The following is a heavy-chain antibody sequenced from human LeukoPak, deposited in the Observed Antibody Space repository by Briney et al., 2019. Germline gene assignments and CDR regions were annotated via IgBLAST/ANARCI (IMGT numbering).Heavy chain of an antibody. J-gene: IGHJ4*02. CDR2: ISGGSGGST. CDR1: GFTFSDYA. D-gene: IGHD3-22*01. V-gene: IGHV3-23*01. CDR3: ATLPYYYDSSGSYYFDY. Sequence: GGSLRLSCAASGFTFSDYAMSWVRRAPGKGLEWLSVISGGSGGSTYYADSVTGRFTVSRDNSKNTVDLQMNNLRAEDTAVYYCATLPYYYDSSGSYYFDYWGQGTLVTVSS.